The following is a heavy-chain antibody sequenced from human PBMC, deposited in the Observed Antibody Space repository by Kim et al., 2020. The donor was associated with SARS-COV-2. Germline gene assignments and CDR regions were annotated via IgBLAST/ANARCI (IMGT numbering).Heavy chain of an antibody. J-gene: IGHJ4*02. CDR2: ISAYKGNT. D-gene: IGHD3-10*01. CDR1: GYTFTSYG. V-gene: IGHV1-18*01. CDR3: ARVESSGVFDY. Sequence: ASVKVSCKASGYTFTSYGISWVRQAPGQGLQWMGWISAYKGNTNYAQNLQGRVTLTTDTSTSTAYMELRSLRSDDTAVYYCARVESSGVFDYWGQGTLVTVSS.